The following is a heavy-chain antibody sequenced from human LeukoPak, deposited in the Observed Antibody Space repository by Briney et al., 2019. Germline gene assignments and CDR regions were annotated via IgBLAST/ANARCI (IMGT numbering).Heavy chain of an antibody. Sequence: GESLKISCKNSGYSFTSYWINWVRQMPGKGLEWMGRIDPSDSYSNYSPSFQGHVTISADKSISTAYLQWSSLKASDTAMYYCARQGYSSSLSLDYWGQGTLVTVSS. CDR1: GYSFTSYW. V-gene: IGHV5-10-1*01. J-gene: IGHJ4*02. CDR3: ARQGYSSSLSLDY. CDR2: IDPSDSYS. D-gene: IGHD6-13*01.